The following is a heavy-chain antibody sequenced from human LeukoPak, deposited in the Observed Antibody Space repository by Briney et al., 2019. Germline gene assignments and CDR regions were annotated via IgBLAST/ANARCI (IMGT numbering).Heavy chain of an antibody. J-gene: IGHJ4*02. CDR2: ISWNSGSI. CDR1: GFTFDDYA. Sequence: PGGSLRLSCAASGFTFDDYAMHWVRQAPGKGLEWVSGISWNSGSIGYADSVKGRFTISRDNAKNSLYLQMNSLRAEDTALYYCAKGVNFYSSDWFDYWGQGTLVTVSS. CDR3: AKGVNFYSSDWFDY. D-gene: IGHD3-9*01. V-gene: IGHV3-9*01.